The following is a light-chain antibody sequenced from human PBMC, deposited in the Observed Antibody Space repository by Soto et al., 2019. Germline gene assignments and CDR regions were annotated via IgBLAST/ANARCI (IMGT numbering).Light chain of an antibody. Sequence: ESVLTQSPGTLSLSPGERATLSCRTSQSVISNYLAWYQQTPGRSPRLLIYGASNRATGIPDRFSGSGSGTDVTLTISGLEAEDFAEYYCQKYDTAPYTFGQGTRLEIK. CDR2: GAS. J-gene: IGKJ2*01. CDR1: QSVISNY. V-gene: IGKV3-20*01. CDR3: QKYDTAPYT.